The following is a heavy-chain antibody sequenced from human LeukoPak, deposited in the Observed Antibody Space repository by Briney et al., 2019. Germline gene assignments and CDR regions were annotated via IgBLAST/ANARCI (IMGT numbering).Heavy chain of an antibody. V-gene: IGHV3-48*03. CDR1: GFTFSSYE. D-gene: IGHD4-17*01. CDR2: ISSSGSTI. Sequence: PGGSLRLSCAASGFTFSSYEMNWVRQAPGKRLEWVSYISSSGSTIYYADSVKGRFTISRDNAKNSLYLQMNSLRAEDTAVYYCARVSPNTVTTLQYFDYWGQGTLVTVSS. J-gene: IGHJ4*02. CDR3: ARVSPNTVTTLQYFDY.